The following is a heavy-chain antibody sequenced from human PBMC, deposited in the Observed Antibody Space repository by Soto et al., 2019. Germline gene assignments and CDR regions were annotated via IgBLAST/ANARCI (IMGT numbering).Heavy chain of an antibody. V-gene: IGHV4-39*01. D-gene: IGHD3-10*01. CDR3: ARLNEWFGGGYVDY. Sequence: QLQLQESGPGLVKPSETLSLTCTVSGGSISSSSYYWGWIRQPPGKGLEWIGSIYYSGSTYYNPSLKSRVTISVDTSKNQFSLKLSSVTAADTAVYYCARLNEWFGGGYVDYWGQGTLVTVSS. CDR2: IYYSGST. J-gene: IGHJ4*02. CDR1: GGSISSSSYY.